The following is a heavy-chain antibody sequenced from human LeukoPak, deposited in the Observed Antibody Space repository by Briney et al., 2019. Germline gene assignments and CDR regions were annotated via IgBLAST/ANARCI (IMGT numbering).Heavy chain of an antibody. CDR3: ARGRSGTHLLAEFDY. CDR2: INHNRGSS. V-gene: IGHV1-8*03. Sequence: ASATVSYMPSVYTLTRYDIHWVRQANPRGLEWMGWINHNRGSSGYLQKFRGRVTFTTDTSISAAYLQLSSLKSEDTALYYCARGRSGTHLLAEFDYWGQGTLVIASS. D-gene: IGHD1-26*01. J-gene: IGHJ4*02. CDR1: VYTLTRYD.